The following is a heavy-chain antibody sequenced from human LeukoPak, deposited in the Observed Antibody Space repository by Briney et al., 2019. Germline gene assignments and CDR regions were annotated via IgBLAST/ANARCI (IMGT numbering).Heavy chain of an antibody. CDR2: IYPDDSDA. CDR3: AGLTGTLAPPDIFGLDV. Sequence: GESLKISCKASGYDFRSYWIVWVRQMPGHGLECLGIIYPDDSDAIYSPSHQGQVTILVDNSVNTAYLQWGGLTASDTAIYYCAGLTGTLAPPDIFGLDVWGQGTSVIVSS. J-gene: IGHJ6*02. V-gene: IGHV5-51*01. CDR1: GYDFRSYW. D-gene: IGHD4-11*01.